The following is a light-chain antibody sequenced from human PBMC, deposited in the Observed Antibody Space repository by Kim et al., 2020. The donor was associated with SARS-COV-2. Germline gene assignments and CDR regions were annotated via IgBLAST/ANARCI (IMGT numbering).Light chain of an antibody. CDR2: GNR. Sequence: TSPSTGTRSNCGASDDIQCYHSIPRRAPKHLIFGNRNRPSGVPDRFSASTSGTSASLAITRLQADDESYYYCQSSDSSLSGSIVFGTGTKVTVL. J-gene: IGLJ1*01. CDR3: QSSDSSLSGSIV. V-gene: IGLV1-40*01. CDR1: RSNCGASDD.